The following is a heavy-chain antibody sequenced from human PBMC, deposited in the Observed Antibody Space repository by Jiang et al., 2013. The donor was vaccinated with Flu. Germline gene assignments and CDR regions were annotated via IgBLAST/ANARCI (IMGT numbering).Heavy chain of an antibody. CDR1: GGSFSGYY. V-gene: IGHV4-34*01. Sequence: LLKPSETLSLTCAVYGGSFSGYYWSWIRQPPGKGLEWIGEINHSGSTNYNPSLKSRVTISVDTSKNQFSLKLSSVTAADTAVYYCARGIPPSCTNGVCYPVYWGQGPWSPSPQ. J-gene: IGHJ4*02. CDR3: ARGIPPSCTNGVCYPVY. D-gene: IGHD2-8*01. CDR2: INHSGST.